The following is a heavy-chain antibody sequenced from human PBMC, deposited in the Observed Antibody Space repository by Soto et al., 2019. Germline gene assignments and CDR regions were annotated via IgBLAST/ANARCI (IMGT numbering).Heavy chain of an antibody. D-gene: IGHD3-22*01. Sequence: ASVKVACKVSGYTLTELSMHWVRQAPGKGLEWMGGFDPEDGETIYAQKFQGRATMTEDTSTDTAYMELSSLRSEDTAVYYCATDSYYYDSSSNYYYYYGMDVWGQGTTVTVSS. CDR3: ATDSYYYDSSSNYYYYYGMDV. J-gene: IGHJ6*02. CDR2: FDPEDGET. CDR1: GYTLTELS. V-gene: IGHV1-24*01.